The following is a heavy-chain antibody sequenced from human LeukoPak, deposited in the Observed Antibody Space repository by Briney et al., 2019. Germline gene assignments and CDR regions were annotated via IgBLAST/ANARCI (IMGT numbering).Heavy chain of an antibody. J-gene: IGHJ6*02. CDR2: INHSGST. CDR3: ARGWLLWSYYYYGMDV. Sequence: SETLSLTCTVSGGSISGYYWSWIRQPPGKGLEWIGEINHSGSTNYNPSLKSRVTISVDTSKNQFSLKLSSVTAADTAVYYCARGWLLWSYYYYGMDVWGQGTTVTVSS. CDR1: GGSISGYY. V-gene: IGHV4-34*01. D-gene: IGHD3-9*01.